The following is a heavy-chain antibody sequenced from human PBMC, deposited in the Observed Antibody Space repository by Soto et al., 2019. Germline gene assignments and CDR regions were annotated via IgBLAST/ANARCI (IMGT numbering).Heavy chain of an antibody. D-gene: IGHD2-2*01. J-gene: IGHJ6*02. CDR1: GYSFTSYW. V-gene: IGHV5-10-1*01. CDR3: ATSWVRYCSSTSCYPGYGMDV. Sequence: PGESLKISCKGSGYSFTSYWISWVRQMPGKGLEWMGRIDPSDSYTNYSPSFQGHVTISADKSISTAYLQWSSLKASDTAMYYYATSWVRYCSSTSCYPGYGMDVWGQGTTVTVSS. CDR2: IDPSDSYT.